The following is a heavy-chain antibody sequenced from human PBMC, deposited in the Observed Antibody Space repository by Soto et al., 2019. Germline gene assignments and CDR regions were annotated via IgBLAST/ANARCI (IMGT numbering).Heavy chain of an antibody. J-gene: IGHJ3*02. Sequence: PGGSLRLSCAASGFTFSGYGMHWVRQAPGKGLEWVAVTRHDGSNTYYADSVRGRFTISRDNSKKTLYLQMNSLRAEDTAVYYCARDGVGWNFLSAFDIWGQGTMVTVSS. V-gene: IGHV3-33*01. CDR3: ARDGVGWNFLSAFDI. CDR2: TRHDGSNT. D-gene: IGHD1-7*01. CDR1: GFTFSGYG.